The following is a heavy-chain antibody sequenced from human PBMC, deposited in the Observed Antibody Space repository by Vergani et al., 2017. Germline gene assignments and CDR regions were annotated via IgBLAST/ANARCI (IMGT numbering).Heavy chain of an antibody. V-gene: IGHV4-31*01. Sequence: QVQLQESGPGLVKPSQTLSLTCTVSGGSISSGGYYWSWIRQHPGKGLVWIGYIYYRGSTYYNPSLKSLVTISVDTSKNQFSLKLSPVTAADTAVYYCARGHYDFWSGYSTRLDAFDIWGQGTMVTVSS. CDR1: GGSISSGGYY. D-gene: IGHD3-3*01. CDR2: IYYRGST. CDR3: ARGHYDFWSGYSTRLDAFDI. J-gene: IGHJ3*02.